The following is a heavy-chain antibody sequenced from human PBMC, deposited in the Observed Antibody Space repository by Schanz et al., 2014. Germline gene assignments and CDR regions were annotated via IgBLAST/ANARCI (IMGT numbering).Heavy chain of an antibody. J-gene: IGHJ4*02. CDR1: GFTFSSHW. CDR3: EKKVGAYNPLDS. CDR2: ITYNGGTI. Sequence: EVQLVQSGGGLVQPGGSLRLSCAASGFTFSSHWMHWVRQDPGKGLEWISYITYNGGTIYYADSVKGRFTISRDNAKNTLYLQMESHRAEDTAVEFCEKKVGAYNPLDSWGQGTLVTDSA. D-gene: IGHD3-10*01. V-gene: IGHV3-48*01.